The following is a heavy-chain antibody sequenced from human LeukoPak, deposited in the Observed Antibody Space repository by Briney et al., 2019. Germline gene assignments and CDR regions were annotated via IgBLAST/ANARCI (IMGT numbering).Heavy chain of an antibody. CDR1: GFTFNNYE. CDR3: AREHYFYHMDG. V-gene: IGHV3-48*03. J-gene: IGHJ6*03. CDR2: ISQSGSTK. Sequence: GGSLRLSCAASGFTFNNYEMNWVRQAPGKGLEWVAYISQSGSTKKYTDSVKGRFTTYRDNAKNSLYLQLNSLRAEDTAVYYCAREHYFYHMDGWGEGTTVTVSS.